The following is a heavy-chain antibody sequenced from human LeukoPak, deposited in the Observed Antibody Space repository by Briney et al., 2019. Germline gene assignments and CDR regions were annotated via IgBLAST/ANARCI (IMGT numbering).Heavy chain of an antibody. D-gene: IGHD3-10*02. CDR1: GITFSNYA. CDR3: AKGSTMYTAYYFDY. V-gene: IGHV3-23*01. J-gene: IGHJ4*02. Sequence: GGSLRLSCVASGITFSNYAVSWVRQAPEKGLDWVSVISGSAHKIRYADSVKGRFTISRDNSKNTLYVQMNSLRAEDTAVYYCAKGSTMYTAYYFDYWGQGTLVTVSS. CDR2: ISGSAHKI.